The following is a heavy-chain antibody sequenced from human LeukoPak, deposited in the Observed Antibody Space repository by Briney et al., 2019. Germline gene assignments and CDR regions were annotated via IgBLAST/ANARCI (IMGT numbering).Heavy chain of an antibody. CDR3: ARGERFAYFQH. Sequence: SVKVSWKASGGTFSSYAISWVRQAPGQGLEWMGGIIPIFGTANYAQKFQGRVTITADKSTSTAYMELSSLRSEDTAVYYCARGERFAYFQHWGQGTLVTVSS. D-gene: IGHD3-10*01. J-gene: IGHJ1*01. CDR1: GGTFSSYA. V-gene: IGHV1-69*06. CDR2: IIPIFGTA.